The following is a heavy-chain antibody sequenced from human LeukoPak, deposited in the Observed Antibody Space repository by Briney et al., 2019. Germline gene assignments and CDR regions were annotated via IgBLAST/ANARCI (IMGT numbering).Heavy chain of an antibody. CDR1: GYTFTSYG. V-gene: IGHV1-18*01. J-gene: IGHJ6*02. D-gene: IGHD3-9*01. CDR3: ARAPPRYYDILTGYYSHYYYGMDV. Sequence: ASVKVSCKASGYTFTSYGISWVRQAPGQGLEWMGWISAYNGNTNYAQKLQGRVTITTDTSTSTAYMELRSLRSDDTVVYYCARAPPRYYDILTGYYSHYYYGMDVWGQGTTVTVSS. CDR2: ISAYNGNT.